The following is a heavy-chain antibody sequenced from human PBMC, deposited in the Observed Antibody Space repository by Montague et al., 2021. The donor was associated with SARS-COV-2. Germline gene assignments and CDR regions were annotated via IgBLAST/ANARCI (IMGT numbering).Heavy chain of an antibody. J-gene: IGHJ6*02. CDR1: GGSFSGYY. Sequence: SETLSLTCAVYGGSFSGYYWSWIRQPPGRGLEWIGETNDSGRTNXXPSLKGRVTISVDTSKDQFSLRLSSVTAAETAVYYCARGYCSGSGCYYYYSMDVWGQGTTVTISS. CDR2: TNDSGRT. D-gene: IGHD2-15*01. V-gene: IGHV4-34*01. CDR3: ARGYCSGSGCYYYYSMDV.